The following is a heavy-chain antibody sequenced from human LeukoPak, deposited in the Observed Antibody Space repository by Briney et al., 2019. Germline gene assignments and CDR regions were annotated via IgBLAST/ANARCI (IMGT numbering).Heavy chain of an antibody. CDR2: ISWNSGSI. D-gene: IGHD6-13*01. J-gene: IGHJ4*02. CDR1: GFTFDDYA. V-gene: IGHV3-9*01. Sequence: GGSLRLSCAASGFTFDDYAMHWVRQAPGKGLEWVSGISWNSGSIGYADSVKGRFTISRDNAKNSLYLQMNSLRAEDTALYYCAKDRGLYSSSWYFDYWGQGTLVTVSS. CDR3: AKDRGLYSSSWYFDY.